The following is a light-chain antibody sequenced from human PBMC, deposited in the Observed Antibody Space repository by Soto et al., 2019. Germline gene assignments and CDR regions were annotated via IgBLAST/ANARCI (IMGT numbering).Light chain of an antibody. CDR2: DND. CDR3: ETWDSSLTAGV. CDR1: NSNIGNNY. V-gene: IGLV1-51*01. Sequence: QSVLTQPPSLSAAPGQKVTISCSGSNSNIGNNYVSWYQQLPGTAPKLLIYDNDKRPSGIPDRFSGSRSGTSATLGITGLQAGDEADYYCETWDSSLTAGVFGGGTQLTVL. J-gene: IGLJ3*02.